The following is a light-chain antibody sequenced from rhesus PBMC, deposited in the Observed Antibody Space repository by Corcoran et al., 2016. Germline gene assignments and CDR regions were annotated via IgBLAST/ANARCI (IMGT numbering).Light chain of an antibody. J-gene: IGKJ1*01. CDR2: AAS. Sequence: DIQMTQSPSSLSASVGDRVTVTCRASQGTNKQPSWYQQKPGKPPTLLILAASSLPTGVSSRFSSSGSGTDFSPTISSLQPEDVATYYCPQDYNTPTFGQGTKVKIK. CDR1: QGTNKQ. CDR3: PQDYNTPT. V-gene: IGKV1-94*01.